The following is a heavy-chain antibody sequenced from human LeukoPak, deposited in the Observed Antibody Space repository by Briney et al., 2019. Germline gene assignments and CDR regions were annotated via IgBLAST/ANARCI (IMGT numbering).Heavy chain of an antibody. D-gene: IGHD3-9*01. V-gene: IGHV3-30-3*01. CDR2: ISYDGSNK. CDR1: GFTFSSYA. J-gene: IGHJ4*02. CDR3: ARAYYDILTGYSRTDYYFDY. Sequence: GGSLRLSCAASGFTFSSYAMHWVRQAPGKGLEWVAVISYDGSNKYYADSVKGRFTISRDNSKNTLYLQMNSLRAEDTAVYYCARAYYDILTGYSRTDYYFDYWGQGTLVTVSS.